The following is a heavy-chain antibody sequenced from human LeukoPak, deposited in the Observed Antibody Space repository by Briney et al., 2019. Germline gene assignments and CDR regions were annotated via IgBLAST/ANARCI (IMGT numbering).Heavy chain of an antibody. CDR2: IIPILGIA. CDR3: ARDQGSGWDGEYFQH. D-gene: IGHD6-19*01. Sequence: GASVKVSCKASGGTFSSYAISWVRQAPGQGLEWMGRIIPILGIANNAQKFQGRVTITADKSTSTAYMELSSLRSEDTAVYYCARDQGSGWDGEYFQHWGQGTLVTVSS. J-gene: IGHJ1*01. CDR1: GGTFSSYA. V-gene: IGHV1-69*04.